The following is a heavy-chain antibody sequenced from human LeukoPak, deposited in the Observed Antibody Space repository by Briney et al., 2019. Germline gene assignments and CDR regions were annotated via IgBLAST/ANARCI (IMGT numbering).Heavy chain of an antibody. CDR1: GYTFTSYG. Sequence: GASVKVSCKASGYTFTSYGISWLRQAPGQGLEWMGWISAYNGNTNYAQRLQGRVTMTTDTSTSTAYMDLRSLRSDDTAVYYCAGGRLSTGTMFDPWGQGTLVTVSS. CDR3: AGGRLSTGTMFDP. V-gene: IGHV1-18*01. J-gene: IGHJ5*02. CDR2: ISAYNGNT. D-gene: IGHD1-7*01.